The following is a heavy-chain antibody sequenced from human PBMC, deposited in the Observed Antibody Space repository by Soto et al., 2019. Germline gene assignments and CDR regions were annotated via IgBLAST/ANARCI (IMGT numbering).Heavy chain of an antibody. CDR1: GFTFSNYA. J-gene: IGHJ4*02. Sequence: LRLSCAASGFTFSNYAMSWVRQPPGKGLEWVSATTGSGDSTYYADSVKGRFTISRDNSRNTLNLQMNSLRADDTAVYFCASLTSSWFEDYWGQGTLVTVSS. CDR2: TTGSGDST. D-gene: IGHD6-13*01. V-gene: IGHV3-23*01. CDR3: ASLTSSWFEDY.